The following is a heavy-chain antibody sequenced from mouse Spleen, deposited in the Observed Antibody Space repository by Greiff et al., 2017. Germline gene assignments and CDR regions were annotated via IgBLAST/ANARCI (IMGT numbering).Heavy chain of an antibody. J-gene: IGHJ2*01. D-gene: IGHD2-14*01. CDR1: GYTFTSYW. Sequence: VQLQQSGAELVKPGASVKLSCKASGYTFTSYWMHWVKQRPGQGLEWIGMIHPNSGSTNYNEKFKSKATLTVDKSSSTAYMQLSSLTSEDSAVYYCARSSYRDFDYWGQGTTLTVSS. V-gene: IGHV1-64*01. CDR2: IHPNSGST. CDR3: ARSSYRDFDY.